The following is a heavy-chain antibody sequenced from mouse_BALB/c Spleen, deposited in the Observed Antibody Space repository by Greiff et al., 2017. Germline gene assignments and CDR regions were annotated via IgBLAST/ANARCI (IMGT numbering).Heavy chain of an antibody. CDR1: GFTFSSYA. J-gene: IGHJ4*01. CDR3: ARLQTMDY. V-gene: IGHV5-6*01. CDR2: ISSGGSYT. Sequence: EVQLVESGGDLVKPGGSLKLSCAASGFTFSSYAMSWVRQTPEKRLEWVATISSGGSYTYYPDSVKGRFTISRDNAKNTLYLQMSSLKSEDTAMYYCARLQTMDYWGQGTSVTVSS. D-gene: IGHD6-1*01.